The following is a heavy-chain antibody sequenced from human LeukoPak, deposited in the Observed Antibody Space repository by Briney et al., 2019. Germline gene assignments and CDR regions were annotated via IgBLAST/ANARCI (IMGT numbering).Heavy chain of an antibody. CDR3: ATNVDTSDDY. CDR1: GFTFDVYA. V-gene: IGHV3-23*01. D-gene: IGHD5-18*01. J-gene: IGHJ4*02. CDR2: ISNSDGNT. Sequence: GGSLRLSCAASGFTFDVYAMSWVRQAPGKGLQWVSTISNSDGNTYYADSVKGRFTISRDNSKNTLYLQMNSLRAEDTALYYCATNVDTSDDYWGQGTLVTVSS.